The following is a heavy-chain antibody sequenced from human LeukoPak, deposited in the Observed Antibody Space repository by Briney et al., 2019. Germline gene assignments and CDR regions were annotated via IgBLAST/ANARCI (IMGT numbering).Heavy chain of an antibody. Sequence: PSQTLSLTCTVSGGSLSRGRYYWSWIRHPPGKGLEWIGYTYNSGSTFYNPSLKSRVDISVDTSKNQFSLKLSSVTAADTAVYYCARGGSYLSGYFDYWGQGTLVTVSS. CDR1: GGSLSRGRYY. V-gene: IGHV4-31*03. CDR3: ARGGSYLSGYFDY. J-gene: IGHJ4*02. D-gene: IGHD1-26*01. CDR2: TYNSGST.